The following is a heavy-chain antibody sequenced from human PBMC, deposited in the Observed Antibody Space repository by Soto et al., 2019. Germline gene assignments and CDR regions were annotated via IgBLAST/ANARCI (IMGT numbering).Heavy chain of an antibody. V-gene: IGHV4-4*07. CDR1: GGPISSHY. D-gene: IGHD1-26*01. CDR2: IQANGHS. J-gene: IGHJ3*01. CDR3: VRTALPDGVGAFEL. Sequence: QMQLQESGPGLGKPSETLSLACTVSGGPISSHYWSWIRQPAGKGLQWIGRIQANGHSNYNPSLRGRVRMSVDTSTNQFYLKLYSVTAADTAVYSCVRTALPDGVGAFELWGRGTAVTVAS.